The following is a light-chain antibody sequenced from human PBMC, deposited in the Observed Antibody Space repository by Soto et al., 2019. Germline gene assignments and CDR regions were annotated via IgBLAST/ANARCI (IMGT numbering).Light chain of an antibody. CDR2: GNS. CDR3: RSYDSSLSGSRV. Sequence: QSVLTQPPSVSGAPGQRVTISCTGSSSNIGTGYDVHWYQHLPGTAPKLLIYGNSNRPSGVPDRFSGSKSDTSASLAITGLQAEDEADYYCRSYDSSLSGSRVFGGGTKVTVL. J-gene: IGLJ3*02. V-gene: IGLV1-40*01. CDR1: SSNIGTGYD.